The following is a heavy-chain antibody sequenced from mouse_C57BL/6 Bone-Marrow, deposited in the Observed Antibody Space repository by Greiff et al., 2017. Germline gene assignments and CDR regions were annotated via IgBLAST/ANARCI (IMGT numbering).Heavy chain of an antibody. CDR3: AREITTVVATRYFDV. Sequence: EVHLVESEGGLVQPGRSMKLSCTASGFTFSDYYMAWVRQVPEKGLEWVANINYDGSSTYYLDSLKSRFIISRDNAKNILYLQMSSLKSEDTATYYCAREITTVVATRYFDVWGTGTTVTVSS. CDR1: GFTFSDYY. J-gene: IGHJ1*03. V-gene: IGHV5-16*01. CDR2: INYDGSST. D-gene: IGHD1-1*01.